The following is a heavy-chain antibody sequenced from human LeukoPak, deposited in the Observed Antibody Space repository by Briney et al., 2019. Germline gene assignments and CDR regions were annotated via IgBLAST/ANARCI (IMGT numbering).Heavy chain of an antibody. CDR1: GGSISSYY. CDR2: IYYSGST. Sequence: SENLSLTCTVSGGSISSYYWSWIRQPPGKGLEWIGYIYYSGSTNYNPSLKSRVTISVDTSKNQFSLKLSSVTAADTAVYYCARASVRSSGPTAFDIWGQGTMVTVSS. D-gene: IGHD3-22*01. CDR3: ARASVRSSGPTAFDI. J-gene: IGHJ3*02. V-gene: IGHV4-59*01.